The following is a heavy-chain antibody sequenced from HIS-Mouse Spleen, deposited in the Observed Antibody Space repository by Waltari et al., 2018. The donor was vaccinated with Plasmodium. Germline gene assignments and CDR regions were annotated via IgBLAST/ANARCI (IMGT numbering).Heavy chain of an antibody. Sequence: QVQLQESGPGLVKPSETLSLTCTVSGYSLRSGYYWGWIRQPPGKGLEWIGSIYHSGSTYYNPSLKSRVTISVDTSKNQFSLKLSSVTAADTAVYYCARSLGIASSYWYFDLWGRGTLVTVSS. D-gene: IGHD2-15*01. J-gene: IGHJ2*01. V-gene: IGHV4-38-2*02. CDR2: IYHSGST. CDR3: ARSLGIASSYWYFDL. CDR1: GYSLRSGYY.